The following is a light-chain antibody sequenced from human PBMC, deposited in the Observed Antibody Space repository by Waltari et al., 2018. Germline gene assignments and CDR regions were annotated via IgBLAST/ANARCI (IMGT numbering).Light chain of an antibody. CDR1: QSISSY. Sequence: DIQITQSPSSLSASVGDRVTLTCRASQSISSYLNWYQQKPGKAPKLLIYAASSLQSGVPSRFSGSGSGTDFTLTISSLQPEDFATYYCQQSYSTPRTFGQGTKLEIK. V-gene: IGKV1-39*01. CDR3: QQSYSTPRT. CDR2: AAS. J-gene: IGKJ2*01.